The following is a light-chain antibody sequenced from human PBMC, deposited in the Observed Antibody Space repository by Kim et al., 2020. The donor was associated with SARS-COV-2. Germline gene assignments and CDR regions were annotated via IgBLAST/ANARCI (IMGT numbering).Light chain of an antibody. CDR3: QQINSYPIT. Sequence: DIQLTQSPSFLSASVGDRVTITCRASLGITTYLAWYQVKPGKAPKLLIYAASTLQSGVPSRFSGSGSGTEFTLTISSLRPEDFATYYCQQINSYPITFGQGTRLEIK. V-gene: IGKV1-9*01. CDR1: LGITTY. CDR2: AAS. J-gene: IGKJ5*01.